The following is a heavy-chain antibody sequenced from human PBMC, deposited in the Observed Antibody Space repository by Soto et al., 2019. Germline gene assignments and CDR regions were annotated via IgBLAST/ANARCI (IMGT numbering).Heavy chain of an antibody. CDR3: ARARSSSDQRVGGNNWFDP. V-gene: IGHV4-34*01. D-gene: IGHD6-6*01. J-gene: IGHJ5*02. Sequence: PSETLSLTCAVYGGAFCVYYWIFSRHPPGKWLEWIGEINHSGSTNYNPSLKSRVTISVDTSKNQFSLKLSSVTAADTAVYYCARARSSSDQRVGGNNWFDPWGQGTLVTVSS. CDR1: GGAFCVYY. CDR2: INHSGST.